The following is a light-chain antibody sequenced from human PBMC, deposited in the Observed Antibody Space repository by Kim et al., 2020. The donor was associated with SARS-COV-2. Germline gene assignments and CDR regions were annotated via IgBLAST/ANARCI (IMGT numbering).Light chain of an antibody. Sequence: QPVLTQSPSASASLGASVKLTCTLSSGHSSYAIAWHQQLPEKGPRYLMRLNSDGSHTKGDGIPDRFSGSSSGPERYLTISSLQSEDEADYYCQTWDTGIVVFGGGTQLTVL. CDR1: SGHSSYA. V-gene: IGLV4-69*01. CDR3: QTWDTGIVV. J-gene: IGLJ2*01. CDR2: LNSDGSH.